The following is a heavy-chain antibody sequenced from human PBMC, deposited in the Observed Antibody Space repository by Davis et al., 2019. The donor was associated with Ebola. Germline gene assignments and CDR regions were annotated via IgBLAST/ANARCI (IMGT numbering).Heavy chain of an antibody. CDR1: GYSFTSYW. V-gene: IGHV5-10-1*01. D-gene: IGHD3-10*01. CDR2: IYPSDSYT. J-gene: IGHJ6*02. CDR3: AAQLYYYYGMDV. Sequence: GESLKTSCKGSGYSFTSYWISWVRQMPGKGLEWKGRIYPSDSYTNYSPSFQGHVTISADKSISTAYLQWSSLKASDTAMYYCAAQLYYYYGMDVWGQGTTVTVSS.